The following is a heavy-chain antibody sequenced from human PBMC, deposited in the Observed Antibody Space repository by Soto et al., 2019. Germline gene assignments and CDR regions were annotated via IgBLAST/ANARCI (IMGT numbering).Heavy chain of an antibody. CDR2: ISYDGSIK. J-gene: IGHJ4*02. CDR3: AKDPGYGDYAVFVDY. D-gene: IGHD4-17*01. V-gene: IGHV3-30*18. Sequence: AXXKGLDLVAVISYDGSIKYYADSVKGRFTISRDNSKNTLYLQMNSLRAEDTAVYYCAKDPGYGDYAVFVDYWGQGTLVTVSS.